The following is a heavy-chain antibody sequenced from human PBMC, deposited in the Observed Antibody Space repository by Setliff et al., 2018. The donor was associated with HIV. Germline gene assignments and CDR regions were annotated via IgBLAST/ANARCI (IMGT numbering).Heavy chain of an antibody. V-gene: IGHV1-2*02. J-gene: IGHJ4*02. CDR3: ARNIDMHYDFWSAYDY. D-gene: IGHD3-3*01. CDR1: GYTFTSHY. CDR2: INVNNDAT. Sequence: ASVKVSCKASGYTFTSHYIHWVRQAPGQGLEWMGWINVNNDATNYAQKFQGRVSMTRDPSISTAYMELRSLTSDDTAVYYCARNIDMHYDFWSAYDYWGQGALVTVSS.